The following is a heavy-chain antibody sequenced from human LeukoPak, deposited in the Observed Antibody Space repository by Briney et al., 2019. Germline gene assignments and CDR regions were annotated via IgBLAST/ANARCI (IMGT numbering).Heavy chain of an antibody. Sequence: PSGTLSLACAVSGGSISSNNWWSWVRQPPGKGLEWIGETYHSGSTNYNPPLKSRVTISVDKSKNQFSLRLSSVTAADTAVFYCARSSSRMDYYYYYMDVWGKGTTVTVSS. CDR2: TYHSGST. J-gene: IGHJ6*03. CDR3: ARSSSRMDYYYYYMDV. V-gene: IGHV4-4*02. D-gene: IGHD2-2*01. CDR1: GGSISSNNW.